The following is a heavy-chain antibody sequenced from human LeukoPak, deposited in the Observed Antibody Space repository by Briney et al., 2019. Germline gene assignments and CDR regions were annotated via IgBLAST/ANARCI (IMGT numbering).Heavy chain of an antibody. D-gene: IGHD4-11*01. Sequence: NHGESLTISCKGSGYSFTSYWIGWVRQMPGKGLEWMGIIYPGDSDTRNSPYFQGQVTISADKSISTAYLQWSSLRASDTAMHYCARHGNYEPMDVWGKGTPVTVSS. CDR2: IYPGDSDT. CDR3: ARHGNYEPMDV. V-gene: IGHV5-51*01. J-gene: IGHJ6*03. CDR1: GYSFTSYW.